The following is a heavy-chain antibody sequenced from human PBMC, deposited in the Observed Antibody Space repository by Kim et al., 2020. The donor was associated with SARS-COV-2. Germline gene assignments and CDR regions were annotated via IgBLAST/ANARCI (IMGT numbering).Heavy chain of an antibody. Sequence: SETLSLTCAVYGGSFSGYYWSWIRQPPGKGLEWIGEINHSGSTNYNPSLKSRVTISVDTSKNQFSLKLSSVTAADTAVYYCATVRLGSGTYYFDYWGQGTLVTVSS. J-gene: IGHJ4*02. CDR3: ATVRLGSGTYYFDY. D-gene: IGHD3-10*01. V-gene: IGHV4-34*01. CDR1: GGSFSGYY. CDR2: INHSGST.